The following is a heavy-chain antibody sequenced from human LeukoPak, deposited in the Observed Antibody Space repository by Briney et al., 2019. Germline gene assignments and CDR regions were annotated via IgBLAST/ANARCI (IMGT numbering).Heavy chain of an antibody. Sequence: ASVKVSCKASGYTFTSYGISWVRQAPGQGLEWMGIINPSGGSTSYAQKFQGRVTMTRDTSTSTVYMELSSLRSEDTAVYYCARDRLIAVADAFDYWGQGTLVTVSS. CDR1: GYTFTSYG. CDR2: INPSGGST. J-gene: IGHJ4*02. CDR3: ARDRLIAVADAFDY. D-gene: IGHD6-19*01. V-gene: IGHV1-46*01.